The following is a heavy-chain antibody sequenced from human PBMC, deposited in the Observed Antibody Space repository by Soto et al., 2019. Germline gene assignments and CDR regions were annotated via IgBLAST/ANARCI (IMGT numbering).Heavy chain of an antibody. CDR1: GYTFTSYY. J-gene: IGHJ3*02. D-gene: IGHD4-17*01. CDR3: ARDDYVDAFDI. V-gene: IGHV1-46*03. Sequence: ASVKVSCKASGYTFTSYYMHLVRQAPGQGLEWMGIINPSGGSTSYAQKFQGRVTMTRDTSTSTVYMELSSLRSEDTAVYYCARDDYVDAFDIWGQGTMVTVSS. CDR2: INPSGGST.